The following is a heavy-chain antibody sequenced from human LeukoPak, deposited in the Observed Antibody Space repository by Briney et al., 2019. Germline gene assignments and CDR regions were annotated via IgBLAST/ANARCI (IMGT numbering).Heavy chain of an antibody. CDR2: IFGSGGST. CDR1: GFTFSSYA. D-gene: IGHD6-19*01. CDR3: AKTTTGYTSGRFPGWPVDY. J-gene: IGHJ4*02. Sequence: GGSLRLSCAASGFTFSSYAMYWVRQAPGKGLEWVSGIFGSGGSTHYADSVKGRFTISRDNSKNTVYLQMNSLRAEDTAVYYCAKTTTGYTSGRFPGWPVDYWGQGTLVTVSS. V-gene: IGHV3-23*01.